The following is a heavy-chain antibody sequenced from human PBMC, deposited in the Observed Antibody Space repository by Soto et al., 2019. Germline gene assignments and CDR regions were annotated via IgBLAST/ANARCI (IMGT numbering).Heavy chain of an antibody. D-gene: IGHD2-2*01. CDR1: GGSISSGDYY. V-gene: IGHV4-30-4*01. CDR2: IYYSGST. Sequence: QVQLQESGPGLVKPSQTLSLTCTVSGGSISSGDYYWSWIRQPPGKGLEWIGYIYYSGSTYYNPSLKSRVTISVDTSKNQFSLKLSSVTAADTAVYYCARDGGEVLVPAAFRVHWFDPWGQGTLVTVSS. J-gene: IGHJ5*02. CDR3: ARDGGEVLVPAAFRVHWFDP.